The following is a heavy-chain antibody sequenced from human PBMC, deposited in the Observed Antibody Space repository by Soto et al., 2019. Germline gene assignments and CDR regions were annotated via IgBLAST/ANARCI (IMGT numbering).Heavy chain of an antibody. D-gene: IGHD5-12*01. CDR2: IYPGDSDT. CDR3: ARQATYYYYYMDV. J-gene: IGHJ6*03. CDR1: GYSFTLYW. Sequence: GESLNISCKGSGYSFTLYWIGWVRQMPGKGLEWMGIIYPGDSDTRYSPSFQGQVTISADKSISTAYLQWSSLKASDTAMYYCARQATYYYYYMDVWGKGTTVTVSS. V-gene: IGHV5-51*01.